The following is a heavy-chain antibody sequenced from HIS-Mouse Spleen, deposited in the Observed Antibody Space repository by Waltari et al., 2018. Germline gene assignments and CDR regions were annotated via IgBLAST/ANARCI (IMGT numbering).Heavy chain of an antibody. CDR1: GFTFSSYW. CDR3: ARERRGPGWFDP. V-gene: IGHV3-7*01. CDR2: KKQDGSEK. J-gene: IGHJ5*02. D-gene: IGHD5-12*01. Sequence: EVQLVESGGGLVQPGGSLRLSCAASGFTFSSYWMSWVGQAPGKGREGVANKKQDGSEKYYVDSVKGRFTISRDNAKNSLYLQMNSLRAEDTAVYYCARERRGPGWFDPWGQGTLVTVSS.